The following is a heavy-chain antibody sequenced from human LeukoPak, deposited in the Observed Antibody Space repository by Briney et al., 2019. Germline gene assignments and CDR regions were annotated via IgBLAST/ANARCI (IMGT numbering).Heavy chain of an antibody. V-gene: IGHV4-38-2*01. Sequence: PSETLSLTCAVSNYPITSDFYWVWIRQPPGQGLEWIGQIFHSGIAHYNPSLKSRVTMSVDTSRSQFSVNLRSVTAADTAVYYCGRAGFGTAYNRFYYYMDVWGKGTTVTVSS. J-gene: IGHJ6*03. CDR3: GRAGFGTAYNRFYYYMDV. D-gene: IGHD3-16*01. CDR1: NYPITSDFY. CDR2: IFHSGIA.